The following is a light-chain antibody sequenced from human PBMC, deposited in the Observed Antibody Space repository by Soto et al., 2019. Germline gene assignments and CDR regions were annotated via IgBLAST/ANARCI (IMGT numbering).Light chain of an antibody. Sequence: QSVLTQPASVSGSPGQSITISCTGTSSDVGGYNYVSWYQQHPGKAPKLMIYDVSNRPSGVSNRFSGSKSGNTASLTISWFQAEDEADYYCSSYTSSSTLVVFGGGTKVTVL. CDR3: SSYTSSSTLVV. CDR2: DVS. J-gene: IGLJ2*01. CDR1: SSDVGGYNY. V-gene: IGLV2-14*01.